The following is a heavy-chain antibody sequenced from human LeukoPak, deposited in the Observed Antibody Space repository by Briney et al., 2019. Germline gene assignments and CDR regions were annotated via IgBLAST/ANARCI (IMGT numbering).Heavy chain of an antibody. Sequence: PGGSLRLSCAASGFTFSSYWMHWVRQAPGKGLVWVSRINSDGSSTSYADSVKGRFTISRDNAKNTPYLQMNSLRAEDTAVYYCARDHHSYGFHLWGQGTLVTVSS. CDR3: ARDHHSYGFHL. CDR1: GFTFSSYW. V-gene: IGHV3-74*01. J-gene: IGHJ4*02. D-gene: IGHD5-18*01. CDR2: INSDGSST.